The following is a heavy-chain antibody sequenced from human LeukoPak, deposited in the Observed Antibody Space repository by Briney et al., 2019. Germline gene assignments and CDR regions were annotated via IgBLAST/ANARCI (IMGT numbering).Heavy chain of an antibody. D-gene: IGHD1-26*01. Sequence: GGSLRLSCAASGFTFSSYSMNWVRQAPGKGLEWVSSISTSSSYTYYADSVKGRFTISRDNARNSLYLQMNSLRAEDTAVYYCARGYLGATLFSSIDYWGQGTLVTVSS. CDR3: ARGYLGATLFSSIDY. CDR1: GFTFSSYS. V-gene: IGHV3-21*01. CDR2: ISTSSSYT. J-gene: IGHJ4*02.